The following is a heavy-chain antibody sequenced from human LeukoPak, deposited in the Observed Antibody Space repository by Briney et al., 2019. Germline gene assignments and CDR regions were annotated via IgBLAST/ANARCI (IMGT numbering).Heavy chain of an antibody. CDR1: GFTFTSYW. CDR3: VRRGQQLNY. V-gene: IGHV3-7*03. J-gene: IGHJ4*02. CDR2: IKQDGSEK. Sequence: GGSLRLSCAASGFTFTSYWMNWVRQAPGKGLEWVANIKQDGSEKNYVDSVKGRFTTSRDNAKNSLYLQMNSLRAEDTAVYYCVRRGQQLNYWGQGTLVTVSS. D-gene: IGHD6-13*01.